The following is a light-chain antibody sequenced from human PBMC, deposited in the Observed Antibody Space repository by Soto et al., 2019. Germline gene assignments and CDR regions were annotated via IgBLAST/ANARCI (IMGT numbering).Light chain of an antibody. J-gene: IGKJ5*01. CDR3: QQFDNFPIT. V-gene: IGKV1-33*01. Sequence: QLTQAPSFLSESVGARVTCTCPASQDITTYLNWYQQKPGKAPKLLIFDASSLKTGVPSRFSGSGSGTHFTLVISSLQPEEVAMYYCQQFDNFPITVGQGTRLEIK. CDR1: QDITTY. CDR2: DAS.